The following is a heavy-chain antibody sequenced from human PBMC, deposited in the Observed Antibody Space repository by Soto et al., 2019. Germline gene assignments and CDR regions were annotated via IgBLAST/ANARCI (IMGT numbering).Heavy chain of an antibody. V-gene: IGHV3-33*01. CDR3: ARDSGYSYGYALGY. CDR2: IWYDGSNK. J-gene: IGHJ4*02. Sequence: QVQLVESGGGVVQPGRSLRLSCAASGFTFSSYGMHWVRQAPGKGLEWVAVIWYDGSNKYYADSVKGRFTISRDNSKNTLYVQMNSLRAEDTAVYYCARDSGYSYGYALGYWGQGTLVTVSS. CDR1: GFTFSSYG. D-gene: IGHD5-18*01.